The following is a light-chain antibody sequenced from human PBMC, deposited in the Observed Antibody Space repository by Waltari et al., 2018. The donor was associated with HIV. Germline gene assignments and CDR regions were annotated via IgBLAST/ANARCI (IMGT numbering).Light chain of an antibody. CDR2: SNN. CDR3: QSCDTSLSGWV. J-gene: IGLJ3*02. CDR1: NSNIGAGYD. Sequence: QSVLTQPPSVSGAPGQRVTIPRAGRNSNIGAGYDVPWYQQLPETAPKLLIYSNNNRPSGVPARFSGSKSGASASLAISGRRAEDAAAYYCQSCDTSLSGWVFGGGTKLTVL. V-gene: IGLV1-40*01.